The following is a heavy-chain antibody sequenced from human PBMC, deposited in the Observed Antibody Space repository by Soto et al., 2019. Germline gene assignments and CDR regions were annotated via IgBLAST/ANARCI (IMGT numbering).Heavy chain of an antibody. CDR3: ARILQNSYYYYGMDV. CDR2: IIPIFGTA. Sequence: ASVKVSCKASGGTFSSYAISWVRQAPGQGLEWMGGIIPIFGTADYAQKFQGRVTITADESTSTAYMELSSLRSEDTAVYYCARILQNSYYYYGMDVWGQGTTVTVSS. CDR1: GGTFSSYA. J-gene: IGHJ6*02. V-gene: IGHV1-69*13.